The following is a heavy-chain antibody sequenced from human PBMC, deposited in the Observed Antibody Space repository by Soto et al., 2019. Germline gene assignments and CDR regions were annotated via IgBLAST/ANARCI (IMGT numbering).Heavy chain of an antibody. CDR3: AKELVVVTLTGPNYYYYGMDV. CDR2: IDPSDSYT. J-gene: IGHJ6*02. D-gene: IGHD2-8*02. CDR1: GYSFTSYW. V-gene: IGHV5-10-1*01. Sequence: GESLKISCKCSGYSFTSYWISWVRQMPGKGLEWMGRIDPSDSYTNYSPSFQGHVTIPADKSISTAYLQWSSLKAADTAMYYCAKELVVVTLTGPNYYYYGMDVWGQGTTVTVSS.